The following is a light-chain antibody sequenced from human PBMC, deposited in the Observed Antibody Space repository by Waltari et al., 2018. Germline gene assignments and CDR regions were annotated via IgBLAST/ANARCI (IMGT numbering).Light chain of an antibody. Sequence: QSALTQPASVSGSPGQSITISCTGSSSDAGRHKFVSWYQQHPGKAPQLMIYGGSQRPSGVSNRFSGSKSGNTASLTISGLRAEDEADYYCCSYAGSSPHVIFGGGTKLTVL. CDR2: GGS. V-gene: IGLV2-23*01. CDR3: CSYAGSSPHVI. J-gene: IGLJ2*01. CDR1: SSDAGRHKF.